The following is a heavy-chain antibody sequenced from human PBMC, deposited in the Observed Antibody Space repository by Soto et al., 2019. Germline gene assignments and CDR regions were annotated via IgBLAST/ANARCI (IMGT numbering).Heavy chain of an antibody. V-gene: IGHV4-30-2*01. CDR3: ARAHYGDFGYGMDV. CDR2: IYDSGFT. CDR1: GGSISSGGYS. D-gene: IGHD4-17*01. J-gene: IGHJ6*02. Sequence: SETLSLTCAVSGGSISSGGYSWSWIRQPPGKGLEWIGYIYDSGFTYYNPSLKSRVTISVDRSKNQFSLKLSSVTAADTAVYYCARAHYGDFGYGMDVWGQGTTVTVS.